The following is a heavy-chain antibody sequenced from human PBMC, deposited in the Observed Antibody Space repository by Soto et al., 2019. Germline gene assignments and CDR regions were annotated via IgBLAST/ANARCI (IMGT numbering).Heavy chain of an antibody. CDR3: AKWGLSGHGMDV. V-gene: IGHV3-30*18. D-gene: IGHD7-27*01. J-gene: IGHJ6*02. CDR1: GYIFSNYG. CDR2: TSYDGSKK. Sequence: QVQLVESGGGVVQPGRSLRLSCAASGYIFSNYGMHWVRQAPGKGLEGVAVTSYDGSKKYYADSVKGRFTISKDNSKNTVYLQMNSLRIEDTDVYYCAKWGLSGHGMDVWGQGTTVTVSS.